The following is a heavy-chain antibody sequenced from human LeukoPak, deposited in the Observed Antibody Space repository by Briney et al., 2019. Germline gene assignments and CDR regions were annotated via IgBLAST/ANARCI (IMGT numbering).Heavy chain of an antibody. CDR2: ISGSSSSI. V-gene: IGHV3-48*01. D-gene: IGHD3-16*01. CDR3: ARDEPGGGATTNDY. CDR1: GFVFSNYA. J-gene: IGHJ4*02. Sequence: PGGSLRLSCAASGFVFSNYAINWVRQAPGKGLEWVAYISGSSSSIYYADSVKGRFSVARDNAENSVYLQMNSLRPEDTAVYYCARDEPGGGATTNDYWGQGTLVTVSS.